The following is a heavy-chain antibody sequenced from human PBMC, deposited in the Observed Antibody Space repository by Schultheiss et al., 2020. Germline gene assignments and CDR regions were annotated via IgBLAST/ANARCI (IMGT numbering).Heavy chain of an antibody. J-gene: IGHJ5*02. Sequence: GGSLRLSCAASGFTFSSYSMNWVRQAPGKGLEWVAVIWYDGSNKYYADSVKGRFTISRDNSKNTLYLQMNSLRAEDTAVYYCARVDLHNWFDPWGQGTLVNVSS. CDR1: GFTFSSYS. V-gene: IGHV3-33*08. CDR2: IWYDGSNK. CDR3: ARVDLHNWFDP. D-gene: IGHD3/OR15-3a*01.